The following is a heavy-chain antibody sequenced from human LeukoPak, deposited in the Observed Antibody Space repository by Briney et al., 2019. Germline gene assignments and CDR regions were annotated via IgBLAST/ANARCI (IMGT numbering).Heavy chain of an antibody. J-gene: IGHJ4*02. CDR3: ARISSGCYYGALYYFDY. V-gene: IGHV4-59*08. CDR2: IYYSGST. D-gene: IGHD3-22*01. CDR1: GGSISSYY. Sequence: SVTLTFTCTGTGGSISSYYWSWIRQPPAKRPQWIGYIYYSGSTNYNPSLKSRVTISVDTSKNQFSLKLSSVTAADTAVYYCARISSGCYYGALYYFDYWGQGTLVTVS.